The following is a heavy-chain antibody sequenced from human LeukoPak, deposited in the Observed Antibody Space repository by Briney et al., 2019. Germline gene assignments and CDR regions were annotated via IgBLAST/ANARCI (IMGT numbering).Heavy chain of an antibody. J-gene: IGHJ4*02. CDR1: GFTFSSYA. V-gene: IGHV3-23*01. Sequence: GGSLRLSCAASGFTFSSYAMSWVRQAPGKGLEWVSAISGSGVTTHYAGSVKGRFSISRDNSKNTLYLQMNSLRDEDTAVYYCARRFDSWGQGTLVTVSS. CDR2: ISGSGVTT. CDR3: ARRFDS.